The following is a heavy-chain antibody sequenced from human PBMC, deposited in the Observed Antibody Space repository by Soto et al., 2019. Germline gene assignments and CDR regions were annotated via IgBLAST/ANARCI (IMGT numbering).Heavy chain of an antibody. CDR2: IIPIFGTA. CDR3: AREMPRKDWEGCWFDP. V-gene: IGHV1-69*01. CDR1: GGTFSSYA. J-gene: IGHJ5*02. D-gene: IGHD1-26*01. Sequence: QVQLVQSGAEVKKPGSSVKVSCKASGGTFSSYAISWVRQAPGQGLERMGGIIPIFGTANYAQKFQGRVTITADESTSTAYMELSSLRSEDTAVYYCAREMPRKDWEGCWFDPWGQGTLVTVSS.